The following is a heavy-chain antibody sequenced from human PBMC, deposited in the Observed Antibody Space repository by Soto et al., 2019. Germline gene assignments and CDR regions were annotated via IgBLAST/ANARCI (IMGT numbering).Heavy chain of an antibody. CDR2: ISGSGGST. J-gene: IGHJ6*03. CDR1: GFTFSSYA. CDR3: AKGEEPYYYMDV. Sequence: GGSLRLSCAASGFTFSSYAMSWVRQAPGKGLEWVSAISGSGGSTYYADSVKGRFTISRDNSKNTLYLQMNSLRAEDTAVYYYAKGEEPYYYMDVWGKGTTVTVSS. V-gene: IGHV3-23*01.